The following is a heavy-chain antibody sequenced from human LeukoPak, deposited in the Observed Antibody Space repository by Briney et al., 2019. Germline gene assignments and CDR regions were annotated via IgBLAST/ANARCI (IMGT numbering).Heavy chain of an antibody. J-gene: IGHJ5*02. CDR2: IKQDGSEK. CDR1: GFTFSDYW. D-gene: IGHD3-22*01. Sequence: GSLRLSCAASGFTFSDYWMSWVRQAPGKGLEWVANIKQDGSEKHYVDSLRGRFTISRDNAKNSLDLQMNSLRAEDTAVYFCARDLYYFDSSGYYASDLWGQGTLVTVSS. V-gene: IGHV3-7*01. CDR3: ARDLYYFDSSGYYASDL.